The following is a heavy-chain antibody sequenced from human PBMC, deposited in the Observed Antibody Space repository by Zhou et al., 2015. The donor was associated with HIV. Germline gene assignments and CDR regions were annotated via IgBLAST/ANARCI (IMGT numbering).Heavy chain of an antibody. CDR2: FSLDLGTI. V-gene: IGHV3-9*01. CDR1: GFVFEKYA. CDR3: AREELGTLTRDHDAFDI. Sequence: EVQLVQSGGGLAQPGRSLTLSCAASGFVFEKYAMHWVRQVPGKGLEWVAGFSLDLGTIDYADSVRGRFTVSRDNSKNTLYLQMNSLRAEDTAVYYCAREELGTLTRDHDAFDIWGQGTMVTVSS. D-gene: IGHD7-27*01. J-gene: IGHJ3*02.